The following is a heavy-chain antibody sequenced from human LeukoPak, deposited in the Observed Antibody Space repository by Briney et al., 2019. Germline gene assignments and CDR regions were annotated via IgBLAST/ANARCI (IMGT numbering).Heavy chain of an antibody. Sequence: PSETLSLTCTVSGGSISSYYWSWIQQPPGKGLEWIGYIYYSGSTNYNPSLKSRVTISVDTSKNQFSLKLSSVTAADTAVYYCARVRSDDENLLFDYWGQGTLVTVSS. CDR1: GGSISSYY. CDR2: IYYSGST. D-gene: IGHD1-1*01. J-gene: IGHJ4*02. V-gene: IGHV4-59*01. CDR3: ARVRSDDENLLFDY.